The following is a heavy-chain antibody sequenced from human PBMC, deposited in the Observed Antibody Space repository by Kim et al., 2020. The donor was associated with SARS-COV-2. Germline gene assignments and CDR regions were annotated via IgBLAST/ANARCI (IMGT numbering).Heavy chain of an antibody. CDR1: GGSVSSGSYY. V-gene: IGHV4-61*01. J-gene: IGHJ4*02. Sequence: SETLSLTCTVSGGSVSSGSYYWSWIWQPPGKGLEWIGYIYYSGSTNYNPSLKSRVTISVDTSKNQFSLKLSSVTAADTAVYYCARGRGDIVVVVAATPPSFDYWGQGTLVTVSS. CDR3: ARGRGDIVVVVAATPPSFDY. D-gene: IGHD2-15*01. CDR2: IYYSGST.